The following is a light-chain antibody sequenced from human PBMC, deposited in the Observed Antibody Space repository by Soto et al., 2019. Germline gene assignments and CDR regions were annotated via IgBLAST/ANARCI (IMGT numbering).Light chain of an antibody. CDR2: HAS. CDR1: QNINNY. J-gene: IGKJ4*01. CDR3: QQRSNWLT. Sequence: EIVLTQSPATLSLSPGERATLSRRASQNINNYLAWYQQKPGQAPRLLIYHASNRATGIPARFRGSGSGTDFTLTISSLEPEDFAVYYCQQRSNWLTFGGGTKVDI. V-gene: IGKV3-11*01.